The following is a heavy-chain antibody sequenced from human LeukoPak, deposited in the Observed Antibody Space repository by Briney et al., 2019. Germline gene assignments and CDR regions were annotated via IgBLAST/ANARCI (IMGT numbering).Heavy chain of an antibody. D-gene: IGHD3-22*01. CDR3: ARVTSSGYAFDI. Sequence: SETLSLTCTVSGGSISSSSYYWGWVRQPPGKGLEWIGSIYYSGSTYYNPSLKSRVTISVDTSKNQFSLKLSSVTAADTAVYYCARVTSSGYAFDIWGQGTMVTVSS. V-gene: IGHV4-39*07. CDR1: GGSISSSSYY. J-gene: IGHJ3*02. CDR2: IYYSGST.